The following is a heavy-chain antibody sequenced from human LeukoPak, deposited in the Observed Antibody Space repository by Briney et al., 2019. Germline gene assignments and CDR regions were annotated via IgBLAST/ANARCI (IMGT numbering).Heavy chain of an antibody. Sequence: LRLSCAASGFTFSSYAMSWVRQAPGKGLEWIGYIYHSGSTYYNPSLKSRVTISVDRSKNQFSLKLSSVTAADTAVYYCARKSTRFDYWGQGTLVTVSS. D-gene: IGHD2-2*01. V-gene: IGHV4-30-2*01. CDR1: GFTFSSYA. J-gene: IGHJ4*02. CDR2: IYHSGST. CDR3: ARKSTRFDY.